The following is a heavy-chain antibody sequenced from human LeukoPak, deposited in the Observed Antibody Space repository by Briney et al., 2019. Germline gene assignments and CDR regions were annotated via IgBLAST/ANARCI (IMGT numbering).Heavy chain of an antibody. V-gene: IGHV3-48*01. D-gene: IGHD6-13*01. CDR2: ISSSSHTI. CDR1: GFTFNTYS. J-gene: IGHJ4*02. CDR3: ARDLDSSSWYYFGY. Sequence: GGSLRLSCAASGFTFNTYSMSWVRQAPGKGLECVSYISSSSHTIFYADSVKGRFTVSRDNAKNSLYLQMNSLRAEGTAVYYCARDLDSSSWYYFGYWGQGTLVTVSS.